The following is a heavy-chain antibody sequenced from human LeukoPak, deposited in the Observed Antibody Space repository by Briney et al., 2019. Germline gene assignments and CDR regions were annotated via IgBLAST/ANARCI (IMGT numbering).Heavy chain of an antibody. Sequence: SGPTLVKPTQTLTLTCTFSGFSLSTSGVGVGWIRQPPGKALEWLALIYWNDDKRYSPSLKSRLTITKDTSKNQVVLTMTSMDPVDTATYYCAHGTMITFGRPRFDYWGQGTLVTVSS. J-gene: IGHJ4*02. CDR3: AHGTMITFGRPRFDY. V-gene: IGHV2-5*01. CDR1: GFSLSTSGVG. CDR2: IYWNDDK. D-gene: IGHD3-16*01.